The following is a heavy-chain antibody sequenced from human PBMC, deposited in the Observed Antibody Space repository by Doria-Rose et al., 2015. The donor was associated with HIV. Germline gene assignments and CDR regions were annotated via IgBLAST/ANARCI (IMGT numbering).Heavy chain of an antibody. CDR2: ICYSGST. CDR1: GGSISSSSYY. J-gene: IGHJ3*02. V-gene: IGHV4-39*07. D-gene: IGHD6-6*01. Sequence: ETLSLTCSVSGGSISSSSYYWGWIRQPPGKGLEWIGSICYSGSTYYNPPLKSRVTISLDTSKDQFSLKLRSVTAADTAVYYCARDPTSISASGVRGAFDIWGRGTMVTVSS. CDR3: ARDPTSISASGVRGAFDI.